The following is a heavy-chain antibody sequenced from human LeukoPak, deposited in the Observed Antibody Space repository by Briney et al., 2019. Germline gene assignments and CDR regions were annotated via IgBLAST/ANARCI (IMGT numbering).Heavy chain of an antibody. Sequence: GGSLRLSCAASGFTFSSYSMNWVRQAPGKGLEWVSSISSSSSYIYYADSVKGRFTISRDNAKNSLYLQMNSLRAEDTAVYYCARVIEVGYYDSSGYMDYWGQGTLVTVSS. J-gene: IGHJ4*02. CDR3: ARVIEVGYYDSSGYMDY. D-gene: IGHD3-22*01. V-gene: IGHV3-21*01. CDR2: ISSSSSYI. CDR1: GFTFSSYS.